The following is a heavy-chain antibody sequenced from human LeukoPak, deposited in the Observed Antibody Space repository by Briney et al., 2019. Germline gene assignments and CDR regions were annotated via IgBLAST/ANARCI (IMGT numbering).Heavy chain of an antibody. CDR1: GFTFSSYA. CDR3: AKDLRPDRGSGKESDY. CDR2: ISGSGGST. V-gene: IGHV3-23*01. Sequence: GGSLRLSCAASGFTFSSYAMSWVRQVPGKGLEWVSAISGSGGSTYYADSVKGRFTISRDNSKNTLYLQMNSLRAEDTAVYYCAKDLRPDRGSGKESDYWGREPWSPSPQ. D-gene: IGHD3-10*01. J-gene: IGHJ4*02.